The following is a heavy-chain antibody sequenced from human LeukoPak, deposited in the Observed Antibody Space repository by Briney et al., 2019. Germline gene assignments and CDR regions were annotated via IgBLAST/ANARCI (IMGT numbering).Heavy chain of an antibody. V-gene: IGHV4-34*01. CDR3: ATCNWNYGMDV. J-gene: IGHJ6*02. CDR2: INHSGST. Sequence: SETLCLTCAVYGGCFSGYYWSWIRQHPGEGLGWIGEINHSGSTNYNPSLKSRVTISVDTSKNQFSLKLSSVTAADTAVYYCATCNWNYGMDVWGQGTTVTVSS. CDR1: GGCFSGYY. D-gene: IGHD1-20*01.